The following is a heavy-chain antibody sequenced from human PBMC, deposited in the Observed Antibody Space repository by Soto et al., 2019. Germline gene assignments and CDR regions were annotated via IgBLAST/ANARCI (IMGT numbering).Heavy chain of an antibody. CDR2: IIPIFGTA. CDR3: ARDKYSGSSAFDY. V-gene: IGHV1-69*13. CDR1: GGTFSSYA. J-gene: IGHJ4*02. Sequence: SVKVSCKASGGTFSSYAISWVRQAPGQGLEWMGGIIPIFGTANYAQKFQGRVTITADESTSTAYMELSSLRSEDTAVYYCARDKYSGSSAFDYWGQGTLVTAPQ. D-gene: IGHD1-26*01.